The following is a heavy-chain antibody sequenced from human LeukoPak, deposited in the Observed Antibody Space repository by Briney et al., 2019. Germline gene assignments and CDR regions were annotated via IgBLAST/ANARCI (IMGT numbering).Heavy chain of an antibody. CDR1: GFTFSSYA. CDR3: AKTGFLGYYFDY. V-gene: IGHV3-23*01. J-gene: IGHJ4*02. Sequence: GGSLRLSCAASGFTFSSYAMSWFRQAPGKGLEWVSAISGSGGSTYYADSVKGRFTISRDNSKNTLYLQMNSLRAEDTAVYYCAKTGFLGYYFDYWGQGTLVTVSS. D-gene: IGHD3-10*01. CDR2: ISGSGGST.